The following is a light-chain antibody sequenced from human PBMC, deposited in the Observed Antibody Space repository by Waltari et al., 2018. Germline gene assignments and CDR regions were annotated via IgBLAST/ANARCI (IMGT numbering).Light chain of an antibody. J-gene: IGKJ1*01. CDR1: QSVSSN. CDR2: DAS. V-gene: IGKV3-15*01. Sequence: EIVMTQSPATLSVSPGERATLSCRASQSVSSNVAWYQQKPGQAPRLLIFDASTRATGIPARFRGSGSGTEFTLTISSLQSEDFAVYYCQQYNNWTFGQGTKVEIK. CDR3: QQYNNWT.